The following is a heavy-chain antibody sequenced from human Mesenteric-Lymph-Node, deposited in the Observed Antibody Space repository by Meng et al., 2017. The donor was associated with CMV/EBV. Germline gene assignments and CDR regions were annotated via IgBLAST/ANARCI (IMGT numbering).Heavy chain of an antibody. J-gene: IGHJ4*02. CDR1: GYSFTGFY. CDR3: VRASTINGLGSSYD. CDR2: INPLNGRT. V-gene: IGHV1-46*01. Sequence: ASVKVSCKGSGYSFTGFYVYWVRQAPGQGPEWMGIINPLNGRTNYAQKFQGRMTLTADTPKSTVSMEMITLRTEDTAVYYCVRASTINGLGSSYDWGQGTPVTVSS. D-gene: IGHD3-10*01.